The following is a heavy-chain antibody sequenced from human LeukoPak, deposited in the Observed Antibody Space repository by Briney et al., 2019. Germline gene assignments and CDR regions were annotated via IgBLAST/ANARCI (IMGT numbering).Heavy chain of an antibody. D-gene: IGHD6-19*01. J-gene: IGHJ3*01. CDR3: ARDLRVGGSSGWYAFDV. CDR2: LYYRGST. V-gene: IGHV4-59*01. CDR1: GGSISSYY. Sequence: SETLSLTYTVSGGSISSYYWSWIRQPLGKGLEWIGYLYYRGSTTYNPSLKSRVTISIDTSKNQFSLELSSVTAADTAVYYCARDLRVGGSSGWYAFDVWGQGTMVTVSS.